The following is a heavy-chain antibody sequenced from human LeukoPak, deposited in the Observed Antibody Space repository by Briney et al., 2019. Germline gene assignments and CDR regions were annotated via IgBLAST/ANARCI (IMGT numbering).Heavy chain of an antibody. J-gene: IGHJ4*02. D-gene: IGHD1-20*01. CDR2: INPTSGGT. CDR3: SRYHWPLDY. V-gene: IGHV1-2*06. CDR1: GYTFTANY. Sequence: ASVKVSCKASGYTFTANYIHWVRQAPGQGLEWMGRINPTSGGTNYAQKFQGRVTMTRDTSISTAYTELSGLRSDDSAIYCCSRYHWPLDYWGQGTLVTVSS.